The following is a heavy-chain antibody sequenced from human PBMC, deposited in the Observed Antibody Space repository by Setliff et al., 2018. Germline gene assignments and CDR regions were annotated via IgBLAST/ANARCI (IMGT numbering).Heavy chain of an antibody. CDR3: AKGLKSSGPDWYFDY. CDR1: EFRFSIYG. Sequence: GGSLRLSCAASEFRFSIYGMHWVRQAPGKGLECVAFIRYDGSNKYYADSVKGRFTISRDNSKNTLYLQMNSPRAEDTAVYYCAKGLKSSGPDWYFDYWGPGTLVTVSS. V-gene: IGHV3-30*02. CDR2: IRYDGSNK. D-gene: IGHD3-22*01. J-gene: IGHJ4*02.